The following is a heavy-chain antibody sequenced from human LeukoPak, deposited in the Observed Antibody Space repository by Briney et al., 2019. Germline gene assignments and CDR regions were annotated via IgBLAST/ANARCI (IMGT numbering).Heavy chain of an antibody. Sequence: SETLSLTCTVSGDSISSGGYYWSWIRQHPGKGLEWIGYTYYGGSTYYNPSLKSRVTISVDTSKNQFSVKLSSVTAADTAVYYCARARRCGGDCYGTFDYWGQGTLVTVSS. CDR3: ARARRCGGDCYGTFDY. CDR1: GDSISSGGYY. J-gene: IGHJ4*02. V-gene: IGHV4-31*03. CDR2: TYYGGST. D-gene: IGHD2-21*02.